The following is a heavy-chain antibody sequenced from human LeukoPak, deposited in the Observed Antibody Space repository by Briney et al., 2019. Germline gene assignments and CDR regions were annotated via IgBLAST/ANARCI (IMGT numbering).Heavy chain of an antibody. CDR1: GYTFTSYA. Sequence: ASVKVSCKASGYTFTSYAMNWVRQAPGQGLEWMGWINTNTGNPTYAQGFTGRFVFSLDTSVSTAYLQISSLKAEDTAVYYCARDYYYGSGSYKRGIDYWGQGTLVTVSS. D-gene: IGHD3-10*01. CDR3: ARDYYYGSGSYKRGIDY. V-gene: IGHV7-4-1*02. J-gene: IGHJ4*02. CDR2: INTNTGNP.